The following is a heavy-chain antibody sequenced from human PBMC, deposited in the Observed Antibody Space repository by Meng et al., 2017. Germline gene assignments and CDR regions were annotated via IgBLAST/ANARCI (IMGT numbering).Heavy chain of an antibody. CDR3: ARGGSRYYGDYNWYFDL. D-gene: IGHD4-17*01. J-gene: IGHJ2*01. V-gene: IGHV1-2*06. CDR1: GYNFPDYY. CDR2: INPKSGDT. Sequence: QGALVQSVAEVKKPGVSVKVSCKPSGYNFPDYYIHWVRRAPGQGLEWMGRINPKSGDTHYAQKFQARVTMTGDTSISTAYMELSGLRADDTAMYYCARGGSRYYGDYNWYFDLWGRGTLVTVSS.